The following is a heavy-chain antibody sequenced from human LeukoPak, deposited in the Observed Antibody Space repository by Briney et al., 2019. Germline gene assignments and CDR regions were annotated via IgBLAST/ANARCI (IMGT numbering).Heavy chain of an antibody. D-gene: IGHD3-10*01. CDR3: TTVATYYYGSRYYYYGMDV. CDR2: IKSKTDGGTT. Sequence: GGSLRLSCAASGFTFGNAWMSWVRQAPGKGLEWVGRIKSKTDGGTTDYAAPVKGRFTISRDDSKNTLYLQMNSLKTEDTAVYYCTTVATYYYGSRYYYYGMDVWGQGTTVTVSS. V-gene: IGHV3-15*01. J-gene: IGHJ6*02. CDR1: GFTFGNAW.